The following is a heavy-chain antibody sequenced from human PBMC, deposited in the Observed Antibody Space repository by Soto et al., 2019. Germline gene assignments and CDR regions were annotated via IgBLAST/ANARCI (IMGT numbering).Heavy chain of an antibody. J-gene: IGHJ4*02. CDR2: ISASGENT. Sequence: EVQLLESGGGLVQPGGSLRLSCAASGFSFSIYAMSWVRQAPGKGLEWVCGISASGENTYYADSVKGRFTISRDNSKNTLYLQMNNLRVEDKAVYYCADGGEWSFNFEYWGQGTLVTVFS. V-gene: IGHV3-23*01. CDR3: ADGGEWSFNFEY. D-gene: IGHD3-3*01. CDR1: GFSFSIYA.